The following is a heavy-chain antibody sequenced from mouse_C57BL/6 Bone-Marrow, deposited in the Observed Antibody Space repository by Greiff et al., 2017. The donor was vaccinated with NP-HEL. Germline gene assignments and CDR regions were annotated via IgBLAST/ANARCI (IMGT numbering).Heavy chain of an antibody. V-gene: IGHV1-53*01. CDR2: INPSNGGT. Sequence: QVQLQQPGTELVKPGASVKLSCKASGYTFTSYWMHWVKQRPGQGLEWIGNINPSNGGTNYNEKFKSKATLTVDKSSSTAYMQLRSLTSEDSAVYYCARYDGYYVFFAYWGQGTLVTVSA. CDR3: ARYDGYYVFFAY. CDR1: GYTFTSYW. D-gene: IGHD2-3*01. J-gene: IGHJ3*01.